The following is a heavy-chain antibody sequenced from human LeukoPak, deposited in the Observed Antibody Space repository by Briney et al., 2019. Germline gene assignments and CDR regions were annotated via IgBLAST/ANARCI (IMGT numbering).Heavy chain of an antibody. CDR1: GFTFSSYS. CDR3: ARVGTMVRGVHLDY. V-gene: IGHV3-48*01. D-gene: IGHD3-10*01. Sequence: GGSLRLSCAASGFTFSSYSMNWVRQAPGKGLEWVSYISSSSSTIYYADSVKGRFTISRDNAKNSLYLQMNSLRAEDTAVYYCARVGTMVRGVHLDYWGQGTLVTVSS. CDR2: ISSSSSTI. J-gene: IGHJ4*02.